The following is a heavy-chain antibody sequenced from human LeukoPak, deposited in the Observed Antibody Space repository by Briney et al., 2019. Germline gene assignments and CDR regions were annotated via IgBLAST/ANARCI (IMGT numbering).Heavy chain of an antibody. CDR3: ARGHIVVVTAPSGMDV. D-gene: IGHD2-21*02. CDR2: IIPILGIA. J-gene: IGHJ6*02. Sequence: SVKVSCKASGGTFSSYAISWVRQAPGQGLEWMGRIIPILGIANYAQKFQGRVTITADKSTSTAYMELSSLRSEDTAVYYCARGHIVVVTAPSGMDVWGQGTTVTVSS. CDR1: GGTFSSYA. V-gene: IGHV1-69*04.